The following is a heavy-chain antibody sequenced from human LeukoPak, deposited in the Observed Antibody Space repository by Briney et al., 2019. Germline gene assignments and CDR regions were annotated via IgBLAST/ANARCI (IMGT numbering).Heavy chain of an antibody. CDR2: IYYSGSA. V-gene: IGHV4-59*08. CDR1: GGSISSYY. D-gene: IGHD2-2*01. CDR3: ARQITSRYASWFDP. Sequence: SETLSLTCTVSGGSISSYYWSWIRQPPGKGLEWIGYIYYSGSANYNPSLKSRVTMSVDTSKNQFSLKLSSVTAADTAVYYCARQITSRYASWFDPWGQGTLVTVSS. J-gene: IGHJ5*02.